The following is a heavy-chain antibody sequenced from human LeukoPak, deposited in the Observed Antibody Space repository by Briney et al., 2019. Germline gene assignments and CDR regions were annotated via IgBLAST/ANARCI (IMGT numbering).Heavy chain of an antibody. V-gene: IGHV3-30-3*01. Sequence: GGSLRLSCAASGFTFSSYAMHWVRQAPGKGLEWVAVTSNDGSNKYYADSVKGRFTISRDNSKNTLYVQMNSLSAEDTAVYYCASAPRNYYFGSGSMGSYFDYWGQGTLVTVSS. CDR1: GFTFSSYA. D-gene: IGHD3-10*01. J-gene: IGHJ4*02. CDR2: TSNDGSNK. CDR3: ASAPRNYYFGSGSMGSYFDY.